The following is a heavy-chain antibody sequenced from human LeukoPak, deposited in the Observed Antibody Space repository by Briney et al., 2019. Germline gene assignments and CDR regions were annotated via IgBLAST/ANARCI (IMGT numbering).Heavy chain of an antibody. CDR1: GGSISSGDYY. CDR2: IYYSGST. D-gene: IGHD3-10*01. J-gene: IGHJ4*02. V-gene: IGHV4-30-4*01. Sequence: SETLSLTCTVSGGSISSGDYYWSWIRQPPGKGMEWIGYIYYSGSTYYNPSLKSRVTISVDTPKNQFSLKLSSVTAADTAVYYCARGQYGSGSYTFWGQGTLVTVSS. CDR3: ARGQYGSGSYTF.